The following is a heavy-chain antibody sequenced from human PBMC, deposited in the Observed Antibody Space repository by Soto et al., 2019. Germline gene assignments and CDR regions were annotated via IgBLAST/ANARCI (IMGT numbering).Heavy chain of an antibody. Sequence: SVKVSCTASGGTFSSYAISCVRQAPGQGLEWMGGIIPMFGTANYAQKFQGRVTITADESTSTAYMELSSLRSEDTAVYYCARDRTNTQFDYWGQGTLVTVSS. D-gene: IGHD1-7*01. CDR2: IIPMFGTA. V-gene: IGHV1-69*13. J-gene: IGHJ4*02. CDR3: ARDRTNTQFDY. CDR1: GGTFSSYA.